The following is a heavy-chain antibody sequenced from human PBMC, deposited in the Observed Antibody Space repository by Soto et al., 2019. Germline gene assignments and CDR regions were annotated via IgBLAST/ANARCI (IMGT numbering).Heavy chain of an antibody. V-gene: IGHV4-4*07. CDR2: FFVTGRI. Sequence: PSETLSLTCTVSGDSIRGYSWSWIRQPAGQGLESLGRFFVTGRINYNPSLKSRVTMSLDTSTNQFSLRLTSVTAADTAVYFCARGLGRYFDPWGRGTLVTV. D-gene: IGHD3-16*01. CDR3: ARGLGRYFDP. J-gene: IGHJ2*01. CDR1: GDSIRGYS.